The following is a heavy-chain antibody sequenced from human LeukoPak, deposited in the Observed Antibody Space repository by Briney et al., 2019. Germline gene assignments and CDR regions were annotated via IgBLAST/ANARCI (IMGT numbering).Heavy chain of an antibody. CDR3: ARDEQGGVSFDY. V-gene: IGHV1-3*01. CDR2: INAGNGNT. Sequence: ASVKVSCKASGGTFSSYAISWVRQAPGQRLEWMGWINAGNGNTKYSQKFQGRVTITADKSTSTAYMELSSLRSEDTAVYYCARDEQGGVSFDYWGQGTLVTVSS. J-gene: IGHJ4*02. D-gene: IGHD1-26*01. CDR1: GGTFSSYA.